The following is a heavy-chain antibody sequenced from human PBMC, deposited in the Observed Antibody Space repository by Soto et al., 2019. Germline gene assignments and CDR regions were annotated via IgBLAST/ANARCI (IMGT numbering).Heavy chain of an antibody. V-gene: IGHV1-18*01. CDR2: INTGSGYT. CDR3: ARDRVYTGGSDADY. CDR1: GYTFSNYA. Sequence: QIHLVQSGDEVKKPGSSVRVSCKTSGYTFSNYAISWVRQAPEQGLDWMGWINTGSGYTNYAHDRVTMTKDASTYTASLEVKSLRSDDSAIYYCARDRVYTGGSDADYWGQGTLVTVSS. J-gene: IGHJ4*02. D-gene: IGHD2-8*02.